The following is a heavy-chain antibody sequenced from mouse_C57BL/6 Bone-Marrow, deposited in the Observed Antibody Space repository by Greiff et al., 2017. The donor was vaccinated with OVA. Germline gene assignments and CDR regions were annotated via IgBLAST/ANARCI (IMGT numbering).Heavy chain of an antibody. CDR2: ISYSGST. CDR1: GYSITSDY. J-gene: IGHJ1*03. Sequence: VQLKQSGPGLAKPSQTLSLTCSVTGYSITSDYWNWIRKFPGNKLEYMGYISYSGSTYYNPSLKSRISITRETSKNQYYLQLNSLTTEDTATYYCARAYYYGSSYGGDWYFDVWGTGTTVTVSS. D-gene: IGHD1-1*01. CDR3: ARAYYYGSSYGGDWYFDV. V-gene: IGHV3-8*01.